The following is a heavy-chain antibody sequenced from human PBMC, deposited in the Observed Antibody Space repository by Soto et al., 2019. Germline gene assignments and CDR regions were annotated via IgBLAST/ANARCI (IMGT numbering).Heavy chain of an antibody. V-gene: IGHV3-30*18. CDR2: ISYDGSNK. J-gene: IGHJ4*02. Sequence: PGGSLRLSCAASGFTVSTDWMYWVRQAPGKGLEWVAVISYDGSNKYYADSVKGRFTISRDNSKNTLYLQMNSLRAEDTAVYYCAKDLKSRAVVLHYFDYWGQGTLVTVSS. CDR3: AKDLKSRAVVLHYFDY. D-gene: IGHD3-22*01. CDR1: GFTVSTDW.